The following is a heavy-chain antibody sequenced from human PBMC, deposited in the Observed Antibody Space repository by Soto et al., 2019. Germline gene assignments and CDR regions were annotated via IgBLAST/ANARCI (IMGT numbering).Heavy chain of an antibody. V-gene: IGHV1-2*04. CDR1: GYTFTGYY. CDR3: ARDNEYYDFWSGYYRYGWFDP. J-gene: IGHJ5*02. CDR2: INPNSGGT. D-gene: IGHD3-3*01. Sequence: ASVKVSCKASGYTFTGYYMHWVRQAPGQGLEWMGWINPNSGGTNYAQKFQGWVTMTRDTSISTAYMELSRLRSDDTAVYYCARDNEYYDFWSGYYRYGWFDPWGQGTLVTVSS.